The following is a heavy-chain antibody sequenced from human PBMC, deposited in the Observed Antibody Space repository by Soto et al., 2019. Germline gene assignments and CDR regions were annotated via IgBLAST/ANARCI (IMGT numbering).Heavy chain of an antibody. J-gene: IGHJ4*02. CDR3: AKDHYDFWSGYYLPIDY. CDR1: GFTFSSYG. Sequence: GGSLRLSCAASGFTFSSYGMHWVRQAPGKGLEWVAVISYDGSNKYYADSVKGRFTISRDNSKNTLYLQMNSLRAEDTAVYYCAKDHYDFWSGYYLPIDYWGQGTLVTVSS. D-gene: IGHD3-3*01. V-gene: IGHV3-30*18. CDR2: ISYDGSNK.